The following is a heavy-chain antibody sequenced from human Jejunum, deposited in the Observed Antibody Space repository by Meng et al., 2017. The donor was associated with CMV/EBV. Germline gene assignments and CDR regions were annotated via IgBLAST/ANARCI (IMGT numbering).Heavy chain of an antibody. D-gene: IGHD2/OR15-2a*01. V-gene: IGHV3-30-3*01. Sequence: ASGFTLSNYAMDWVRQATGKGLEWVAVISYDAGYKYYADSVKGRFTISRDSSKNTVHLQMNSLRPEDMAVYYCARDKGVGLLYLDYWGQGTLVTVSS. J-gene: IGHJ4*02. CDR2: ISYDAGYK. CDR3: ARDKGVGLLYLDY. CDR1: GFTLSNYA.